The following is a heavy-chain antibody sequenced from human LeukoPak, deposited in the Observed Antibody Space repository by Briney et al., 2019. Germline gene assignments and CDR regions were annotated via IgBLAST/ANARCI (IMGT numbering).Heavy chain of an antibody. J-gene: IGHJ4*02. V-gene: IGHV3-21*01. CDR1: GFTFSSYS. CDR3: ASKPGSGIDY. D-gene: IGHD3-10*01. Sequence: SGGSLRLSCAASGFTFSSYSMNWVRQAPGKGLEWVSSISSSSSYIYYADSVKGRFTISRDNAKNSLYLQMNSLRAEDTAVYYCASKPGSGIDYWGQGTLVTVSS. CDR2: ISSSSSYI.